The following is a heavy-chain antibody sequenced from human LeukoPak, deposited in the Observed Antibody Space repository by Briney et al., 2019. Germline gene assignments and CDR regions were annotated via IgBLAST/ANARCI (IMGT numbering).Heavy chain of an antibody. CDR1: GFTFNSYA. CDR2: ITDSGIST. CDR3: AKGSRGSYDY. D-gene: IGHD1-26*01. Sequence: GGSLRLSCAASGFTFNSYAMAGVRQAPEKGLEWVSSITDSGISTYYADSVKGRFTISRDNSKNTLYLQMNSLRAEDTAVYYCAKGSRGSYDYWGQGTLVTVSS. V-gene: IGHV3-23*01. J-gene: IGHJ4*02.